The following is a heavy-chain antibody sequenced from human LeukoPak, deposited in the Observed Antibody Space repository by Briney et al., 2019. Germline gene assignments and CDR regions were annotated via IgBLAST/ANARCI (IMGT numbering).Heavy chain of an antibody. V-gene: IGHV3-21*01. D-gene: IGHD1-26*01. CDR3: ARGAAGYVGASSFDY. CDR1: GFTVSSNY. J-gene: IGHJ4*02. Sequence: PGGSLRLSCAASGFTVSSNYMSWVRQAPGKGLEWVSSISSSTTYISYADSVKGRFTISRDNAKNSLYLQMNSLRAEDTAVYYCARGAAGYVGASSFDYWGQGTLVTVSS. CDR2: ISSSTTYI.